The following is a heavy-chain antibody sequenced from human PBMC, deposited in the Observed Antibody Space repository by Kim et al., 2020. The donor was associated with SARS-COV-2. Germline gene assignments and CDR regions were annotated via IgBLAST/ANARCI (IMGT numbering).Heavy chain of an antibody. Sequence: IANYAQKFQGRVTITADKSTSTAYMELSSLRSEDTSVYYCARVFDGWFDPWGQGTLVTVYS. V-gene: IGHV1-69*04. CDR3: ARVFDGWFDP. CDR2: IA. D-gene: IGHD3-9*01. J-gene: IGHJ5*02.